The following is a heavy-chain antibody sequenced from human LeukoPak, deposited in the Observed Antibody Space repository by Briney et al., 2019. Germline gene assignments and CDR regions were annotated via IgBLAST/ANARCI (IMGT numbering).Heavy chain of an antibody. CDR1: GGSFSNYY. D-gene: IGHD1-14*01. CDR2: IYTSGSS. Sequence: SETLSLTCTVSGGSFSNYYWSWIRQPAGKGLEWIGRIYTSGSSNYNPSVKSRVTMSVDTSNNQFSLKLTSVTAADTAVYYCARQPPQYYGMDVWGQGTTVTVSS. CDR3: ARQPPQYYGMDV. J-gene: IGHJ6*02. V-gene: IGHV4-4*07.